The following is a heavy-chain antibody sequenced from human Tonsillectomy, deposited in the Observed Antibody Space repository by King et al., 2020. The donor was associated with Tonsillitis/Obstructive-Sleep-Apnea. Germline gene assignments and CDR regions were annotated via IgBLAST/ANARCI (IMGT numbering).Heavy chain of an antibody. V-gene: IGHV3-13*04. CDR3: ARDSLTHWYFDL. CDR2: IGTAGDT. CDR1: GFTFSSYD. J-gene: IGHJ2*01. Sequence: VQLVESGGGLVQPGGSLRLSCASSGFTFSSYDMHWVRQATGKGLEWFSAIGTAGDTYYPGFVKGRFTISRENAKNSLYLQMNILRSGETAVYYCARDSLTHWYFDLWGRGTLVTVSS.